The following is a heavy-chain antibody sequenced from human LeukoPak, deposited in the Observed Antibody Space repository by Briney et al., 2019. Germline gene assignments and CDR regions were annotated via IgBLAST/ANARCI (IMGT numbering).Heavy chain of an antibody. CDR3: ARDLCSGGNCFPADWFDP. CDR1: GGTFSTHA. J-gene: IGHJ5*02. D-gene: IGHD2-15*01. V-gene: IGHV1-69*04. CDR2: IIPIVGIA. Sequence: SVNVSCKASGGTFSTHAFSWVRQAPGQGLEWMGRIIPIVGIANYAQKFQGRVTITADKSTSTTYMELSSLRSEDTAVYYCARDLCSGGNCFPADWFDPWGQGTLVTVSS.